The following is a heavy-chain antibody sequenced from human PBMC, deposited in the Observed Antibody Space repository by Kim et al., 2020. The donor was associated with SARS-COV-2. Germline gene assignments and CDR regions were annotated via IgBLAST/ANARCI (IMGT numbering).Heavy chain of an antibody. Sequence: ASVKVSCKASGYTFTSYGISWVRQAPGQGLEWMGWISAYNGNTNYAQKLQGRVTMTTDTSTSTAYMELRSLRSDDTAVYYCASAYDSSGYEPYLFDYWGQGTLVTVSS. CDR2: ISAYNGNT. V-gene: IGHV1-18*01. CDR1: GYTFTSYG. D-gene: IGHD3-22*01. CDR3: ASAYDSSGYEPYLFDY. J-gene: IGHJ4*02.